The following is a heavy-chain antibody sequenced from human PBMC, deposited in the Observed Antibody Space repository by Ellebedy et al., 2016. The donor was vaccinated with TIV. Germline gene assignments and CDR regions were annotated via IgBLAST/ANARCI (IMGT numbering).Heavy chain of an antibody. D-gene: IGHD3/OR15-3a*01. CDR3: ARGTLDY. V-gene: IGHV4-59*12. J-gene: IGHJ4*02. Sequence: SETLSLTXTVSGGSISSYYWSWIRQPPGKGLEWIGYIYYSGSTNYNPSLKSRVTISVDTSKNQFSLKLSSVTAADTAVYYCARGTLDYWGQGTLVTVSS. CDR1: GGSISSYY. CDR2: IYYSGST.